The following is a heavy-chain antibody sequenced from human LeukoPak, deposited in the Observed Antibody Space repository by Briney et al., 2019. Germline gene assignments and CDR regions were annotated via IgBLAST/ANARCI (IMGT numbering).Heavy chain of an antibody. Sequence: SETLSLTCTVSGGSISSYYWSWIRQPAGKGLEWIGRIYTSGSTNYNPSLKSRVTMSVDTAKNQFSLKLSSVSAADTAVYYCAREESGYSYGGYYYYYMDVWGKGTTVTVSS. D-gene: IGHD5-18*01. CDR2: IYTSGST. CDR3: AREESGYSYGGYYYYYMDV. J-gene: IGHJ6*03. CDR1: GGSISSYY. V-gene: IGHV4-4*07.